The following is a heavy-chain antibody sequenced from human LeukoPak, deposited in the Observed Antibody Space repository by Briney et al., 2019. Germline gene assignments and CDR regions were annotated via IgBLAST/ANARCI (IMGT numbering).Heavy chain of an antibody. CDR3: ARVGHSSGWPGEG. CDR2: INPNSGGT. J-gene: IGHJ4*02. V-gene: IGHV1-2*02. CDR1: GYTFTGCY. Sequence: ASVKVSCKASGYTFTGCYMHWVRQAPGQGLEWMGWINPNSGGTNYAQKFQGRVTMTRDTSISTAYMELSRLRSDDTAVYYCARVGHSSGWPGEGWGQGTLVTVSS. D-gene: IGHD6-19*01.